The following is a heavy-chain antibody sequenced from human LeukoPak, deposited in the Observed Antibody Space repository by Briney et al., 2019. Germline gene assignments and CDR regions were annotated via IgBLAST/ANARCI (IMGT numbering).Heavy chain of an antibody. V-gene: IGHV3-7*03. CDR3: ARVDTAVLTGFDY. Sequence: PGGSLRLSCAASGFTFSSYWMSWVRQAPGKGLEWVANIKQDGSEKYYVDSVEGRFTISRDNAKNSLYLQMNTLRAEDTAVYYCARVDTAVLTGFDYWGQGTLVTVSS. D-gene: IGHD5-18*01. J-gene: IGHJ4*02. CDR1: GFTFSSYW. CDR2: IKQDGSEK.